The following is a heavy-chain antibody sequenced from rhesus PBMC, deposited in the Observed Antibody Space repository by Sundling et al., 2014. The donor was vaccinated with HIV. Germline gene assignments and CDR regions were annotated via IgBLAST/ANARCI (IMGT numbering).Heavy chain of an antibody. D-gene: IGHD3-28*01. CDR1: GYTFTGYY. Sequence: QVQLIQSGAEVKKPGSSVKVSCKASGYTFTGYYIHWVRQAPGQGLEWMGEFNPNTGGTNYPQRFQGRVTMTGDTSTNTAYMELNSLRSDDSAVYFCTREGGFYYDSHYNFDHWGRGGPGHRLL. J-gene: IGHJ4*01. CDR2: FNPNTGGT. V-gene: IGHV1-138*01. CDR3: TREGGFYYDSHYNFDH.